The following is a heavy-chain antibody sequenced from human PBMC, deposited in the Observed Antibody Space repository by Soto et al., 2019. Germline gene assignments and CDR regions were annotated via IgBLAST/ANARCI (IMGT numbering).Heavy chain of an antibody. CDR1: GFTFSNAW. V-gene: IGHV3-15*01. D-gene: IGHD5-12*01. Sequence: GGCLRLSCAASGFTFSNAWMSWVRQAPGKGLEWVGRIKSKTDGGTTDYAAPVKGRFTISRDDSKNTLYLQMNSLKTEDTAVYYCTTSGRDGYNRNRAFDYWGQGTLVTVSS. J-gene: IGHJ4*02. CDR2: IKSKTDGGTT. CDR3: TTSGRDGYNRNRAFDY.